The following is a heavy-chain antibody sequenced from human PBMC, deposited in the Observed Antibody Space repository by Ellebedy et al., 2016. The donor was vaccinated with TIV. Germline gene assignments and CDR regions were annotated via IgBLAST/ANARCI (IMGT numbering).Heavy chain of an antibody. D-gene: IGHD1-20*01. CDR1: GFTFSSYA. J-gene: IGHJ5*02. CDR2: ISGSGGSA. Sequence: GESLKISCAASGFTFSSYAMSWVRQAPGKGLEWVSAISGSGGSAYYADSVKGRFTISRDNSKNTLYLQMNSLRAEDTAVYYCARGYNWNDPTSAWGQGTLVTVSS. CDR3: ARGYNWNDPTSA. V-gene: IGHV3-23*01.